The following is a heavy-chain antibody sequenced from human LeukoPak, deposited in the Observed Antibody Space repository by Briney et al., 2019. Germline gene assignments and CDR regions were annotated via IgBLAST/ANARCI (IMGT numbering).Heavy chain of an antibody. CDR1: GFTFSSHW. D-gene: IGHD6-6*01. CDR2: TNQDGTQK. V-gene: IGHV3-7*03. Sequence: GGSLILSCAASGFTFSSHWMIWVRQAPGRGLEWVANTNQDGTQKYHVDSVKGRFTISRDNAQNSLFLQMSSLRAEDTALYYCARGLGKGSSDYWGQGVLVTVSS. CDR3: ARGLGKGSSDY. J-gene: IGHJ4*02.